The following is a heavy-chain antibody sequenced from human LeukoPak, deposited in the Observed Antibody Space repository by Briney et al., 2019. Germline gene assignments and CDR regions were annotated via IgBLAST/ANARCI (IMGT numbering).Heavy chain of an antibody. D-gene: IGHD3-3*01. CDR2: ISGSGGST. CDR3: AKDTYYDFWSGGFNWFDP. J-gene: IGHJ5*02. Sequence: GGSLRLSCAASGFTFSSYAMSWVRQAPGKGLEWVSAISGSGGSTYYADSVKGRFTISRDNAKNSLYLQMNSLRAEDTALYYCAKDTYYDFWSGGFNWFDPWGQGTLVTVSS. V-gene: IGHV3-23*01. CDR1: GFTFSSYA.